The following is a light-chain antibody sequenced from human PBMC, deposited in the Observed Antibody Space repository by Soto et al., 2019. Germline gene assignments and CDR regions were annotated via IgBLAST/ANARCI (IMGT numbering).Light chain of an antibody. Sequence: ESVLTQSPGTLSLSPGEKATLSCRASQSVSSSYLAWYQQKPGQAPRLLIYGSSSRATGLPDWFSGSGSGTDLTLTVSRLEHEDVAVYYCQQFGSSSWTFGQGTKVEIK. CDR2: GSS. J-gene: IGKJ1*01. CDR3: QQFGSSSWT. CDR1: QSVSSSY. V-gene: IGKV3-20*01.